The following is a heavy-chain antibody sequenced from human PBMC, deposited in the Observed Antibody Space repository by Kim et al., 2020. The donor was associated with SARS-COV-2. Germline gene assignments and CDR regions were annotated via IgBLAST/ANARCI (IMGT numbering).Heavy chain of an antibody. CDR3: AKGPGYYYDSSDVYFDY. J-gene: IGHJ4*02. D-gene: IGHD3-22*01. V-gene: IGHV3-30*18. CDR2: ISYDGSNK. CDR1: GFTFSSYG. Sequence: GGSLRLSCAASGFTFSSYGMHWVRQAPGKGLEWVAVISYDGSNKYYADSVKGRFTISRDNSKNTLYLQMNSLRAEDTAVYYCAKGPGYYYDSSDVYFDYWGQGTLVTVSS.